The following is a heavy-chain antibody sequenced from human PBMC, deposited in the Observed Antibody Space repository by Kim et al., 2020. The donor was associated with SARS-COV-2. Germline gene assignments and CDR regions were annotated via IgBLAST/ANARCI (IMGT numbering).Heavy chain of an antibody. Sequence: RFTISRDNSKNTLYLQMNSLRAEDTAVYYCARDSRIIVLMVYATPGWFDPWGQGTLVTVSS. J-gene: IGHJ5*02. CDR3: ARDSRIIVLMVYATPGWFDP. V-gene: IGHV3-30*01. D-gene: IGHD2-8*01.